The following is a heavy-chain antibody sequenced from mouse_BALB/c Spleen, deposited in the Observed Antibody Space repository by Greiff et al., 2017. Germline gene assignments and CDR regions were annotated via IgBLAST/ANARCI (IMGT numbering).Heavy chain of an antibody. CDR2: ISNGGGST. Sequence: EVKLVESGGGLVQPGGSLKLSCAASGFTFSSYTMSWVRQTPEKRLEWVAYISNGGGSTYYPDTVKGRFTISRDNAKNTLYLQMSSLKSEDTAMYYCARHEGSYAGGWFAYWGQGTLVTVSA. CDR3: ARHEGSYAGGWFAY. D-gene: IGHD1-1*02. V-gene: IGHV5-12-2*01. CDR1: GFTFSSYT. J-gene: IGHJ3*01.